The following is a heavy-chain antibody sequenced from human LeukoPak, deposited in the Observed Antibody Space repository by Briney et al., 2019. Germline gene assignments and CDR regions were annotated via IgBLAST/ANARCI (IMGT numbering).Heavy chain of an antibody. J-gene: IGHJ5*02. CDR3: ARDDLHSGFDP. D-gene: IGHD3-10*01. V-gene: IGHV4-61*02. CDR2: IYTSGST. CDR1: GGSISSGTYY. Sequence: PSQTLSLTCTVSGGSISSGTYYWSWIRQPAGKGLEWIGRIYTSGSTNYNPSLKSRVTMSVDTSKNQFSLKLSSVTAADTAVYYCARDDLHSGFDPWGQGTLVTVSS.